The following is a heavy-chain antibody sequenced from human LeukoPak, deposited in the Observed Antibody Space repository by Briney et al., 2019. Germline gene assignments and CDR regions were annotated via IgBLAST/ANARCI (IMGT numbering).Heavy chain of an antibody. CDR1: GGSISSSSYY. J-gene: IGHJ5*02. D-gene: IGHD1-14*01. Sequence: PSETLSLTCTVSGGSISSSSYYWGWIRQPPGKGLEWIGSIYYSGSTYYNPSLKSRVTISVDTSKNHFSLKLSSVTAADTAVYYCARRGITGTTTPGFDPWGQGTLVTVSS. V-gene: IGHV4-39*07. CDR2: IYYSGST. CDR3: ARRGITGTTTPGFDP.